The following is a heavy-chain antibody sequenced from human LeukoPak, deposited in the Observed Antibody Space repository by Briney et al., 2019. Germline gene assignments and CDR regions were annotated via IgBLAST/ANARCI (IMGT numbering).Heavy chain of an antibody. CDR2: IYYSGST. J-gene: IGHJ4*02. D-gene: IGHD3-22*01. Sequence: SETLSLTCAVYGGSFSGYYWSWIRQPPGKGLEWIGYIYYSGSTNYNPSLKSRVTISVDTSKNQFSLKLSSVTAADTAVYYCARDGGSYYDSSGYVFWGQGTLVTVSS. V-gene: IGHV4-59*01. CDR3: ARDGGSYYDSSGYVF. CDR1: GGSFSGYY.